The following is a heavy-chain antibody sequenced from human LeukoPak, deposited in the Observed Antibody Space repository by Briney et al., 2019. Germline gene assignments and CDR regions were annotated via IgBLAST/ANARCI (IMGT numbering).Heavy chain of an antibody. CDR2: IYPGDSDT. D-gene: IGHD3-22*01. Sequence: GEALKISCKGSGYSFTSYWIGWVRQMPGKGLEWMGIIYPGDSDTRYRPSFQGQVTISADKSISTASLQWSSLKASDTAMYYCARLRYYDSSGYYYGGYFDYWGQGTLVTVSS. J-gene: IGHJ4*02. CDR1: GYSFTSYW. CDR3: ARLRYYDSSGYYYGGYFDY. V-gene: IGHV5-51*01.